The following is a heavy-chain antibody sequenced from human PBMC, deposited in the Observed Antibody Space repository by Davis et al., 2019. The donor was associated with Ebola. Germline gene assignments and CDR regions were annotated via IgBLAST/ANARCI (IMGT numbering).Heavy chain of an antibody. CDR1: GYTFTAYY. CDR3: ASAGRGYSAD. V-gene: IGHV1-2*06. J-gene: IGHJ4*02. D-gene: IGHD3-22*01. CDR2: INPNSGAT. Sequence: ASVKVSCKASGYTFTAYYMHWVRQAPGQGLEWMGRINPNSGATNYAQKFQGRVTMTRDTSISTAYMEVTRLRSDDTAVYYCASAGRGYSADWGQGTLVTVSS.